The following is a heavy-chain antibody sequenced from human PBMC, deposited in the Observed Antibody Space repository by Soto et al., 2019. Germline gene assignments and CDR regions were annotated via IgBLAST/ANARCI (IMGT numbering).Heavy chain of an antibody. CDR3: AKRGKAYTRSFWLEP. Sequence: GAALNRSCTTSGYRFSSDWRAWVRQMPGKGLDWMGIIYPGDSDTRYSPSFQGQVTISVDKSTSPAYLQWSSMKASDTAIYYCAKRGKAYTRSFWLEPWGQGTLVNVSA. CDR1: GYRFSSDW. J-gene: IGHJ5*02. D-gene: IGHD6-6*01. V-gene: IGHV5-51*01. CDR2: IYPGDSDT.